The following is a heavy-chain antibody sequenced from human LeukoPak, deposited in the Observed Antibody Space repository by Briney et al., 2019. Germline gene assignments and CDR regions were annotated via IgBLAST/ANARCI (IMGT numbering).Heavy chain of an antibody. CDR2: IRYDGSNK. V-gene: IGHV3-30*02. CDR1: GFTFSSYG. CDR3: AKDWYYYDSSGYNPRRYFDL. D-gene: IGHD3-22*01. Sequence: PGGSLRLSCAASGFTFSSYGMHWVRQAPGKGLEWVAFIRYDGSNKYYADSVKGRFTISRDNSKNTLYLQMNSLRAEDTAVYYCAKDWYYYDSSGYNPRRYFDLWGRGTLVTVSS. J-gene: IGHJ2*01.